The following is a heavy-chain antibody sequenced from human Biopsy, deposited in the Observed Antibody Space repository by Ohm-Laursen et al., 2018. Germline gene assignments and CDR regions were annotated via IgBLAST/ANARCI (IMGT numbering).Heavy chain of an antibody. Sequence: SVKVSCKVSGYSLTELSMHWVRQAPGQGLEWMGGFAPENGRIVYSQRFQGRVTMTEDTSTSTAYMEVWRLRSDDTAVYYCAADINVWNVNYWGQGTQVIVSS. V-gene: IGHV1-24*01. D-gene: IGHD1-1*01. CDR1: GYSLTELS. CDR2: FAPENGRI. CDR3: AADINVWNVNY. J-gene: IGHJ4*02.